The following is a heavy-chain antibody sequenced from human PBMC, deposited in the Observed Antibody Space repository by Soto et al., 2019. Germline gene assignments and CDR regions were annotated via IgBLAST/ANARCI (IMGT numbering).Heavy chain of an antibody. CDR2: ISGTGGST. J-gene: IGHJ4*02. CDR1: GFTFSSYA. Sequence: EVQLLDSGGGLVQPGGSLRLSCVASGFTFSSYAMSWVRQAPGKGLEWVATISGTGGSTYYADSVKGRFTISRDNSKKTVYLQMNSLTAADTAVYFCAKGVLAVAGDHFDYWGQGTLVTVSS. V-gene: IGHV3-23*01. D-gene: IGHD6-19*01. CDR3: AKGVLAVAGDHFDY.